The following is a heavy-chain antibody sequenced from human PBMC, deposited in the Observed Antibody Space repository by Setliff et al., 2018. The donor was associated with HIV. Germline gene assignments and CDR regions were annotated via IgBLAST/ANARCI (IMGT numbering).Heavy chain of an antibody. CDR3: ARDLGYGGNSGYFDY. D-gene: IGHD4-17*01. CDR2: ISSSSSYI. V-gene: IGHV3-21*01. Sequence: KPGGSLRLSCAASGFTFSSYSMNWVRQAPGKGLEWVSSISSSSSYIYYADSVKGRFTISRDNAKNSLYLQMNSLRAEDTAVYYCARDLGYGGNSGYFDYWGQGTLVTVSS. J-gene: IGHJ4*02. CDR1: GFTFSSYS.